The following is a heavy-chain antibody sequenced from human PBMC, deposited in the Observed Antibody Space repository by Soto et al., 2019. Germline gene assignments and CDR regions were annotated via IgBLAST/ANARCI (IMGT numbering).Heavy chain of an antibody. CDR2: IYHSGST. CDR1: GGSISSGGYS. CDR3: ARDGGAAGYGMDV. V-gene: IGHV4-30-2*01. J-gene: IGHJ6*02. Sequence: PSETLSLTCAVSGGSISSGGYSWSWIRQPPGKGLEWIGYIYHSGSTYYNPSLKSRVTISVDRSKNQFSLKLSSVTAADTAVYYCARDGGAAGYGMDVWGQGTTVTVSS. D-gene: IGHD6-13*01.